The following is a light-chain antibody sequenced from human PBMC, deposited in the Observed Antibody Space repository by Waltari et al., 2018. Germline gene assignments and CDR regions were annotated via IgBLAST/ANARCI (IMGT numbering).Light chain of an antibody. CDR1: QSVSRT. V-gene: IGKV3-20*01. CDR2: GAS. CDR3: QHYVRLPAT. J-gene: IGKJ1*01. Sequence: EIVLTQSPGTLSLPPGERATLSCRASQSVSRTLAWYQQKPCQAPSLLIFGASNRATGIPDRFSGSVSGTDFSLIITRLEPEDSAMYYCQHYVRLPATFGQGTKVEIK.